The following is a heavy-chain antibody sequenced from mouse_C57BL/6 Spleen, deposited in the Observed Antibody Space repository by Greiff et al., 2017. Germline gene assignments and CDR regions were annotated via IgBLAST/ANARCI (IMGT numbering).Heavy chain of an antibody. V-gene: IGHV1-26*01. CDR1: GYTFTDYS. Sequence: EVQLQQSGPELVKPGASVKISCKASGYTFTDYSMNWVKQSPGKSLEWIGDINPNNGCTSYHQKFKGKATLTVDKSSSTAYLELRSLTSEDSAVYYCADGTKGYFDYWGQGTTLTVSS. CDR3: ADGTKGYFDY. J-gene: IGHJ2*01. D-gene: IGHD4-1*01. CDR2: INPNNGCT.